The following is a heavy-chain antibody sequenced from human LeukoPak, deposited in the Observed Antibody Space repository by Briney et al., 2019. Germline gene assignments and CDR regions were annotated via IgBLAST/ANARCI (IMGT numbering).Heavy chain of an antibody. D-gene: IGHD3-16*01. CDR3: VKFGVDYDMGV. V-gene: IGHV4-59*01. J-gene: IGHJ6*02. CDR2: IHYSGRA. CDR1: GDSISGSY. Sequence: PSETLSLTCTVSGDSISGSYWTWVLQPPGQGLEWIGQIHYSGRAAFNPSLKRRITISVDTSKNQMSLTLTSVTAADTAIYDRVKFGVDYDMGVWGQGTTVTVSS.